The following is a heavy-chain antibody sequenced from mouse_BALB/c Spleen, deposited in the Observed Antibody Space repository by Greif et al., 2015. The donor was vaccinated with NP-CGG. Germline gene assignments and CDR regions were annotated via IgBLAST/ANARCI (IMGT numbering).Heavy chain of an antibody. Sequence: EVKLMESGPGLVKPSQSLSLTCTVTGYSITSDYAWNWIRQFPGNKLEWMGYISYSGSTSYNPSLESRISITRDTSKNQFFLQLNSVTTEDTATYYCARRGLLRDAMDYWGQGTSVTVSS. CDR2: ISYSGST. J-gene: IGHJ4*01. CDR1: GYSITSDYA. V-gene: IGHV3-2*02. CDR3: ARRGLLRDAMDY. D-gene: IGHD2-3*01.